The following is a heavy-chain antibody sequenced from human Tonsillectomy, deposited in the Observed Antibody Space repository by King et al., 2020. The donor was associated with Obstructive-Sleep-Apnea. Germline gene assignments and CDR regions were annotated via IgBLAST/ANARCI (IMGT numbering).Heavy chain of an antibody. CDR3: AKDKDSSGWYADY. CDR2: ISWNSVSI. CDR1: GFTFDDYA. D-gene: IGHD6-19*01. Sequence: VQLVESGGGLVQPGRSLRLSCVASGFTFDDYAMHCVRQAPGKGLEWGSGISWNSVSIGYVDFVEGRFIISRDNVKKSLNLQMNSLRFEDTALYYCAKDKDSSGWYADYWGQGTLVTVSS. J-gene: IGHJ4*02. V-gene: IGHV3-9*01.